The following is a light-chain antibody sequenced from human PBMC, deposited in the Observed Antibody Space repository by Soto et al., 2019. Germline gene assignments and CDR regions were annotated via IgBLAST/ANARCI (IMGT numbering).Light chain of an antibody. CDR2: DAS. J-gene: IGKJ4*01. Sequence: DIQMTQSPSSLSASIGDRVTVTCQASQDISNHLNWYQQKPGKAPNLLVYDASNLETGVPSRFSGSGSGTDFTITISTLEPEDFATYFCQQNDNLPPTFGGGTKVEMK. CDR1: QDISNH. CDR3: QQNDNLPPT. V-gene: IGKV1-33*01.